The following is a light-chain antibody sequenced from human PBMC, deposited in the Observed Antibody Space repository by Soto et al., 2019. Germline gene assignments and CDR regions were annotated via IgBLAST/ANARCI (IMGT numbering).Light chain of an antibody. J-gene: IGKJ4*02. V-gene: IGKV3-11*01. CDR1: RSISTY. CDR2: EAL. Sequence: VLTRSPATRSLSPLERAMLCFMASRSISTYLAWYQQTPGQAPRLLIYEALNRATGIPARFSGSGSGTDFTLTISSLEPEDFAVYYCQQRNNWPLTFGGGTKVDIK. CDR3: QQRNNWPLT.